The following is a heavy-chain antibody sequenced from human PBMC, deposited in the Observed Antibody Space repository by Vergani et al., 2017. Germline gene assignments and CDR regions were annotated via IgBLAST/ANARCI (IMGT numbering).Heavy chain of an antibody. Sequence: EVQLVESGGGLVQPGRSLRLSCTASGFTFSSYSMNWVRQAPGKGLEWVSSISSSSSYIYYADSVKGRFTISRDNAKNSLYLQMNSLRAEDTAVYYCARDPSNEYQLLFSYRSSDWFDPWGQGTLVTVSS. D-gene: IGHD2-2*01. CDR2: ISSSSSYI. CDR3: ARDPSNEYQLLFSYRSSDWFDP. V-gene: IGHV3-21*01. CDR1: GFTFSSYS. J-gene: IGHJ5*02.